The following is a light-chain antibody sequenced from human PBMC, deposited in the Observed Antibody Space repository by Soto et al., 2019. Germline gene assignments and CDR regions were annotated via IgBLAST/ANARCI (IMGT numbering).Light chain of an antibody. CDR3: QQRSNWPRGT. Sequence: EIVLTQSPATLSLSPGERATLACRAIQSVGTYLAWYQHKPGQAPRLLIHDASNRATAIPARFSGGGSGTAFTRTISSLEPEDSAVYYCQQRSNWPRGTFGQGTKLEIK. J-gene: IGKJ2*02. CDR1: QSVGTY. CDR2: DAS. V-gene: IGKV3-11*01.